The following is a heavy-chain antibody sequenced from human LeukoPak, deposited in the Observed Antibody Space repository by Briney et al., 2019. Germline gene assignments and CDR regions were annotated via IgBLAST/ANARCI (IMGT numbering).Heavy chain of an antibody. CDR3: AKDFYAHEPYTDYNWFDP. J-gene: IGHJ5*02. V-gene: IGHV3-30-3*01. CDR2: ISYDGSNK. CDR1: GFTFSSYA. Sequence: QPGRSLRLSCAASGFTFSSYAMHWVRQAPGKGLEWVAVISYDGSNKYYADSVKGRFTISRDNSKNTLYLQMNSLRAEDTAVYYCAKDFYAHEPYTDYNWFDPWGQGTLVTVSS. D-gene: IGHD2/OR15-2a*01.